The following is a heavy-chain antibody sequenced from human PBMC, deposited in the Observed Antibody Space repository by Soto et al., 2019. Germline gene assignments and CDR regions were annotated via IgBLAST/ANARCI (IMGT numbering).Heavy chain of an antibody. D-gene: IGHD3-10*01. CDR1: GGSISSGDYY. Sequence: SETLSLTCPVSGGSISSGDYYWSWIRQPPGKGLEWIGYINYSGSTNYNPSLKSRVTISVDTSKNQFSLKLSSVTAADTAVYYCARITMVRGVTFDYWGQGTLVTVSS. CDR3: ARITMVRGVTFDY. CDR2: INYSGST. J-gene: IGHJ4*02. V-gene: IGHV4-30-4*01.